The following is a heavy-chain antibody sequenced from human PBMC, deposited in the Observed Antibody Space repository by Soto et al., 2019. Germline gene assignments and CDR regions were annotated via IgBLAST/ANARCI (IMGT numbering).Heavy chain of an antibody. J-gene: IGHJ4*02. CDR3: ASRSSGWYFDY. CDR1: GFIFSSYA. V-gene: IGHV3-23*01. D-gene: IGHD6-19*01. Sequence: EVQLLESGGGLVQPGGSLRLSCAASGFIFSSYAMNWVRQAPGKGLEWVSVISGSGDSTYYADSVKGRFTISRDNSKNTLYLQMTSRRAEDTAVYYCASRSSGWYFDYWGQGTLVTVSS. CDR2: ISGSGDST.